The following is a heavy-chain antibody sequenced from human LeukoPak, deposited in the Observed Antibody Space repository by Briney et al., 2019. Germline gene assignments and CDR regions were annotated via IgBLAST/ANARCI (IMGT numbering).Heavy chain of an antibody. Sequence: SETLSLTCTVSGGSVSSYYWTWIRQSPGKGLEWIGYIFYSGSTKYNPSLKSRVTISVDTSRNQVFLKLSSVTAADTAVYYCARGGSGIADYWGQGTLVTVSS. J-gene: IGHJ4*02. D-gene: IGHD3-10*01. V-gene: IGHV4-59*02. CDR3: ARGGSGIADY. CDR1: GGSVSSYY. CDR2: IFYSGST.